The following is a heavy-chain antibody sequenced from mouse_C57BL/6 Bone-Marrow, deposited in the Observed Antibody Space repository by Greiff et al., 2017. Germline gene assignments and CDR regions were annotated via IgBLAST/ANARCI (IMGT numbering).Heavy chain of an antibody. J-gene: IGHJ3*01. D-gene: IGHD1-1*01. V-gene: IGHV1-64*01. Sequence: VQLQQPGAELVKPGASVKLSCKASGYTFTSYWMPWVKQRPGQGLEWIGMIHPNRGSTNYNEKFKSKATLTVDKTSSTAYMQLSSLKSEDTAVYYCARSRSLAYWGQGTMVTVSA. CDR2: IHPNRGST. CDR1: GYTFTSYW. CDR3: ARSRSLAY.